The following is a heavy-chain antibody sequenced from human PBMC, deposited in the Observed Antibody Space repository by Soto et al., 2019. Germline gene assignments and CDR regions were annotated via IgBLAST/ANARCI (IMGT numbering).Heavy chain of an antibody. D-gene: IGHD2-2*01. V-gene: IGHV4-59*01. CDR1: GGSISSYY. J-gene: IGHJ6*02. CDR2: IYYSGST. CDR3: ARGPLGYCSSTSCYETQSIAGLDYYYGMDV. Sequence: QVQLQESGPGLVKPSETLSLTCTVSGGSISSYYWSWIRQPPGKGLEWIGYIYYSGSTNYNPSLKSRVTISVDTSKNQFSLKLSSVTAADTAVYYCARGPLGYCSSTSCYETQSIAGLDYYYGMDVWGQGTTVTVSS.